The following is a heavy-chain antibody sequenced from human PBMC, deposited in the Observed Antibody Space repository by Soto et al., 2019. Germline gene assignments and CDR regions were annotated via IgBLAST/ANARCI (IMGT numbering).Heavy chain of an antibody. CDR1: GFTFSDYY. D-gene: IGHD3-3*01. V-gene: IGHV3-11*01. Sequence: VQLVESGGGLVKPGGSLRLSCAASGFTFSDYYMTWIRQAPGKGLEWVSYISSSGGLIYYADSVKGRFTISRDNARKSLYLQMSSLRAEDSAVYYCARDRYDFWSGSDHYGLDVWGQGTTVTVSS. J-gene: IGHJ6*02. CDR2: ISSSGGLI. CDR3: ARDRYDFWSGSDHYGLDV.